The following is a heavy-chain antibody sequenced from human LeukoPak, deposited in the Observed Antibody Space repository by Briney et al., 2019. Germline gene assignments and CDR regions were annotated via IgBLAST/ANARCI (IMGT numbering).Heavy chain of an antibody. D-gene: IGHD6-19*01. V-gene: IGHV7-4-1*02. CDR1: GYTFTTYP. CDR2: ISTNTGNP. J-gene: IGHJ3*02. Sequence: ASVKVSCKASGYTFTTYPMNWVRQAPGQGLEWMGWISTNTGNPTYAQGFTGRFFFSLDTSVSTAFLQINSLKAEDTAVYYCATLPSGWPGEPPAIDIWGQGTMVTVSS. CDR3: ATLPSGWPGEPPAIDI.